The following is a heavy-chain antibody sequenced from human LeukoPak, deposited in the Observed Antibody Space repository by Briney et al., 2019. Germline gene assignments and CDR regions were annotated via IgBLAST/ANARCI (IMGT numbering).Heavy chain of an antibody. Sequence: ASVKVSCKASGYTFTSYYMHWVQQAPGQGLEWMGIINPSGGSTSYAQKFQGRVTMTRDTSTSTVYMELSSLRSEDTAVYYCARGVAENYDSSGYYYRWFDPWGQGTLVTVSS. V-gene: IGHV1-46*01. CDR1: GYTFTSYY. CDR2: INPSGGST. J-gene: IGHJ5*02. D-gene: IGHD3-22*01. CDR3: ARGVAENYDSSGYYYRWFDP.